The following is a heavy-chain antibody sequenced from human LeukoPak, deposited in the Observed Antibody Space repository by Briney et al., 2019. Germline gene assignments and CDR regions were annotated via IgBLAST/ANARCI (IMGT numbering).Heavy chain of an antibody. CDR1: GASFSGYY. Sequence: PSETLSLTCAVYGASFSGYYWSWIRQPPGKGLEWIGEINHSGSTNYNPSLKSRVTISVDTSKNQFSLKLSSVTAADTAVYYCARDPYYYDRGSWGQGTLVTVSS. D-gene: IGHD3-22*01. V-gene: IGHV4-34*01. J-gene: IGHJ5*02. CDR3: ARDPYYYDRGS. CDR2: INHSGST.